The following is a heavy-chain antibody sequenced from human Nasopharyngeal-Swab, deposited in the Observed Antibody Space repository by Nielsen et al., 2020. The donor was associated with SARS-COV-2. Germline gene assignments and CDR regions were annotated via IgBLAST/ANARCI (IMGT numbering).Heavy chain of an antibody. CDR3: ARDGRSSWYFDL. V-gene: IGHV4-59*01. CDR1: GGSISSYY. Sequence: SETLSLTCTVSGGSISSYYWSWNRQPPGKGLEWIGYIYYSGSTNYNPSLKSRITISVDPSKNQFSLKLSSVTAADTAIYYCARDGRSSWYFDLWGRGTLVTVSS. J-gene: IGHJ2*01. CDR2: IYYSGST.